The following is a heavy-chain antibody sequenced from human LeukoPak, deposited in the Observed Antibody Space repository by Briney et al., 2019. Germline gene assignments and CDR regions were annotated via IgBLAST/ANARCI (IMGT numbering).Heavy chain of an antibody. CDR1: GFTFSSYA. J-gene: IGHJ4*02. CDR2: ISYDGSNK. V-gene: IGHV3-30-3*01. CDR3: AKAYYYDSSGYGFDY. D-gene: IGHD3-22*01. Sequence: PGGSLRLSCAASGFTFSSYAMHWVRQAPGKGLEWVAVISYDGSNKYYADSVKGRFTISRDSSKNTLYLQMNSLRAEDTAVYYCAKAYYYDSSGYGFDYWGQGTLVTVSS.